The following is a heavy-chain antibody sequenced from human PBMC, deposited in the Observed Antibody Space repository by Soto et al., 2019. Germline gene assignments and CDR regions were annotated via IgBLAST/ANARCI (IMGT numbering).Heavy chain of an antibody. CDR3: AKDYFGSGYTFDY. J-gene: IGHJ4*02. Sequence: PGGSQSLSCVASGFNFDDYAMHWVRQAPGKGLEWVSGISWSSGTIGYADSVKGRFTISRDNAKNSLYLQVNSLRAEDTAFYYCAKDYFGSGYTFDYWGQGTLVTVS. CDR2: ISWSSGTI. D-gene: IGHD3-3*01. CDR1: GFNFDDYA. V-gene: IGHV3-9*01.